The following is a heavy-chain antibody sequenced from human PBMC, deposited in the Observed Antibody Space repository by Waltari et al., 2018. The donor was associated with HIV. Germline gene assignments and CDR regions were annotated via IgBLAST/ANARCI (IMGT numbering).Heavy chain of an antibody. CDR1: GYTFTSYG. CDR3: ARVYTIFGVVIGGFMDV. CDR2: ISAYNGNT. V-gene: IGHV1-18*01. D-gene: IGHD3-3*01. J-gene: IGHJ6*02. Sequence: QVQLVQSGAEVKKPGASVKVSCKASGYTFTSYGISWVRQAPGQGLEWMGWISAYNGNTNYAQKLQGRVTMTTDTSTSTAYMELRSLRSDDTAVYYCARVYTIFGVVIGGFMDVWGQGTTVTVSS.